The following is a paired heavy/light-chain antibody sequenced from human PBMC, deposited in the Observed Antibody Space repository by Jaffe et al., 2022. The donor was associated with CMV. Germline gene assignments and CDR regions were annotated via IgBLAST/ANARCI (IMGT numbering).Light chain of an antibody. CDR3: SSYSSSTTLV. CDR2: EVS. J-gene: IGLJ2*01. CDR1: SSDVGAYNY. V-gene: IGLV2-14*01. Sequence: QSALTQPASVSGSPGQSITISCTGSSSDVGAYNYVSWYQQHPGKGPKLMIYEVSNRPSGVSDRFSGSKSGNTASLTISGLQAEDEADYYCSSYSSSTTLVFGGGTKLTVL.
Heavy chain of an antibody. CDR1: GDSISSSSYY. Sequence: QLQLQESGPGLVKPSETLSLTCTVSGDSISSSSYYWGWIRQPPGKGLEWIGSVYYSGSTYYNPSLKSRVTISVDTSKNQFSLKLTSVSAADTAVYYCARHHLIRSRRGGWELRYWFDPWGQGTLVTVSS. CDR2: VYYSGST. CDR3: ARHHLIRSRRGGWELRYWFDP. D-gene: IGHD1-7*01. J-gene: IGHJ5*02. V-gene: IGHV4-39*01.